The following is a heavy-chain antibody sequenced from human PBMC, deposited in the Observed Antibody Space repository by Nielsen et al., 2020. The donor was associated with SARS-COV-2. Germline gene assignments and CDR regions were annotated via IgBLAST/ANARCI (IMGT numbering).Heavy chain of an antibody. V-gene: IGHV1-18*04. Sequence: ASVKVSCKASGYTFTSYGISWVRQAPGQGLEWMGWISAYNGNTNYAQKLQGRVTMTTDTSTSTAYMELRSLRSDDTAVYYCARRRVAATPSYYYYGMDVWGQGTTVTVSS. J-gene: IGHJ6*02. CDR1: GYTFTSYG. D-gene: IGHD2-15*01. CDR2: ISAYNGNT. CDR3: ARRRVAATPSYYYYGMDV.